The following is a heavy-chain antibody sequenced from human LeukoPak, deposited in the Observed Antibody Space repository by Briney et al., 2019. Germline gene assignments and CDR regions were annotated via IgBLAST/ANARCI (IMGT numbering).Heavy chain of an antibody. V-gene: IGHV4-34*01. CDR2: INHSGST. J-gene: IGHJ4*02. CDR1: GGSFSGYY. D-gene: IGHD3-9*01. CDR3: ARERFVLRYFDY. Sequence: SETLSLTCAVYGGSFSGYYWSWIRQPPGKGLEWIGEINHSGSTNYNPSLKSRVTISVDTSKNQFSLKLSSVTAADTAVYYCARERFVLRYFDYWGQGTLVTVSS.